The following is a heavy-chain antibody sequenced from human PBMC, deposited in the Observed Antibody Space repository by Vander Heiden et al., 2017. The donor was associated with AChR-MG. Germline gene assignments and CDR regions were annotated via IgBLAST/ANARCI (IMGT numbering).Heavy chain of an antibody. J-gene: IGHJ4*02. V-gene: IGHV1-46*03. CDR2: INPSLDST. Sequence: QVQLVQSGAEVKKPGASLKVSCKTSGFTFTNYHMHWVRPAPGQGLEWVGTINPSLDSTHYAQKFQGRVRMTRDTSTKTAYMDMTSLRPEDTAVYFCARELTGSFYFDFWGQGSLVTVSS. CDR1: GFTFTNYH. D-gene: IGHD1-26*01. CDR3: ARELTGSFYFDF.